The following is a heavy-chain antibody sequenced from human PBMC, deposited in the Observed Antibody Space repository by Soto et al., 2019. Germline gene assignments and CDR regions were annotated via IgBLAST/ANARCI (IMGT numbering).Heavy chain of an antibody. V-gene: IGHV1-69*01. CDR1: GGSFSSLV. J-gene: IGHJ5*02. Sequence: QLLLVQSGAEVKKSGSSVKVSCKASGGSFSSLVISWLRQAPGQGPEWMGGINPMLGVANFAQKFQDRVTITADESTTTAYMQLSSLRPEDTAVYYCARGPAQFDPWGQGTLVTVSS. CDR3: ARGPAQFDP. D-gene: IGHD2-2*01. CDR2: INPMLGVA.